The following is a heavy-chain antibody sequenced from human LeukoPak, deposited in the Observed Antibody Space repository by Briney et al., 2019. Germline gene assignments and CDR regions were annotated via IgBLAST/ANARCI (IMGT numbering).Heavy chain of an antibody. D-gene: IGHD2-2*01. Sequence: ASVKVSCKASGYTFTGFYIHWLRQAPGQGLEWMGWINPNSGDANYAPKFQGRVTMTRDTSITTAYMELSSLRSDDTAVYYCARGHCGSATCQRNWFDPWGQESLVTVSS. CDR3: ARGHCGSATCQRNWFDP. J-gene: IGHJ5*02. CDR2: INPNSGDA. CDR1: GYTFTGFY. V-gene: IGHV1-2*02.